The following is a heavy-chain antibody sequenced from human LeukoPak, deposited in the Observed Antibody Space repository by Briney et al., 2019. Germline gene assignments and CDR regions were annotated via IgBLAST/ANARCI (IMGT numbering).Heavy chain of an antibody. Sequence: SQTLSLTCTVSGGSISSGSYYWGWIRQPAGKGLEWIGRIYTSGSTNYNPSLKSRVTISVDTSKNQFSLKLSSVTAADTAVYYCARDYYDFWRGYYYYYMDVWGKGTTVTVSS. CDR3: ARDYYDFWRGYYYYYMDV. D-gene: IGHD3-3*01. V-gene: IGHV4-61*02. CDR1: GGSISSGSYY. J-gene: IGHJ6*03. CDR2: IYTSGST.